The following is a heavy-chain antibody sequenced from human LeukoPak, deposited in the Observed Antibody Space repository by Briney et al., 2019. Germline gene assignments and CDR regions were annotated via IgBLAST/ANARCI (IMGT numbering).Heavy chain of an antibody. CDR2: IRYDGSNK. J-gene: IGHJ6*03. D-gene: IGHD2-15*01. CDR3: AKNGDRGAYCTDGTCYPYFYYYMDV. CDR1: GFTFSSYG. Sequence: PGGSLRLSCAASGFTFSSYGMHWVRQAPGKGLEWVAFIRYDGSNKYYADSVKGRFTISRDNSKNTLYLQMNSLRAEDTAIYYCAKNGDRGAYCTDGTCYPYFYYYMDVWGKGTTVTVSS. V-gene: IGHV3-30*02.